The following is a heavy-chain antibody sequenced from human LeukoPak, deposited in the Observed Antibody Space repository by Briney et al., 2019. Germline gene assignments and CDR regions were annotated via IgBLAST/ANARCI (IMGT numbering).Heavy chain of an antibody. V-gene: IGHV3-21*01. Sequence: GGSLRLSCAASGFTFSSYSMNWVRQAPGKGLEWVSSISSSSSYIYYADSVKGRFTISRDNAKNSLYLQMNSLRAEDTAVYYCVSLDTAMVTSGYWGQGTLVTVSS. J-gene: IGHJ4*02. CDR3: VSLDTAMVTSGY. CDR1: GFTFSSYS. CDR2: ISSSSSYI. D-gene: IGHD5-18*01.